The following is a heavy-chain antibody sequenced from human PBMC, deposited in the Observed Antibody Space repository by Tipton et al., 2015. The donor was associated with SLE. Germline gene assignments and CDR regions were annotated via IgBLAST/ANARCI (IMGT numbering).Heavy chain of an antibody. CDR1: GGSIKSDNYY. D-gene: IGHD4-11*01. J-gene: IGHJ5*02. CDR3: AREEGDYNNYGWLDP. V-gene: IGHV4-61*02. Sequence: TLSLTCTVSGGSIKSDNYYWNWIRQPAGKGLEWIGSTYHSGSAYYNPSLKSRVTKSVDTAKNQCSLSLFSVTAADTAVYYCAREEGDYNNYGWLDPWGQGTLVTVSS. CDR2: TYHSGSA.